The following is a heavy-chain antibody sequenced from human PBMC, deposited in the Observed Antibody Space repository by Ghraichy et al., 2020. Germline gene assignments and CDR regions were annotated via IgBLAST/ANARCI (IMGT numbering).Heavy chain of an antibody. CDR3: ATEFYTYYYDSSPGGAFDI. CDR2: FDPEDGET. J-gene: IGHJ3*02. Sequence: ASVKVSCKVSGYTLTELSMHWVRQAPGKGLEWMGGFDPEDGETIYAQKFQGRVTMTEDTSTDTAYMELSSLRSEDTAVYYCATEFYTYYYDSSPGGAFDIWGQGTMVTVSS. V-gene: IGHV1-24*01. CDR1: GYTLTELS. D-gene: IGHD3-22*01.